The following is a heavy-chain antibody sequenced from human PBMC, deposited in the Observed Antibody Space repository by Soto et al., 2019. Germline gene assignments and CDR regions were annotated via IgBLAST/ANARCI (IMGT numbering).Heavy chain of an antibody. CDR1: GGSFSGYY. CDR3: ARGVVWGSYRFDY. V-gene: IGHV4-34*01. CDR2: INHSGST. J-gene: IGHJ4*02. D-gene: IGHD3-16*02. Sequence: QVQLQQWGAGLLKPSETLSLTCAVYGGSFSGYYWSWIRQPPGEGLEWIGEINHSGSTNYNPSLKSRVTISVDTSKNQFSLKLSSVTAADTAVYYCARGVVWGSYRFDYWGQGTLVTVSS.